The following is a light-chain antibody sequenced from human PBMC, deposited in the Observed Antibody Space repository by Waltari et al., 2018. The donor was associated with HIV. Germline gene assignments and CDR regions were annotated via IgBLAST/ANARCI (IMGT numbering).Light chain of an antibody. CDR1: KSITTF. V-gene: IGKV1-39*01. J-gene: IGKJ4*01. CDR3: QQSYTISPT. Sequence: DIQMTQSPSSLSASIGDKVTITCRASKSITTFLNWYQQKPGKAPKLLIFAAASLQGGVPSRFSCSGSGTDFTLTVVGLQPEDFATYFCQQSYTISPTFGGGTKVEIK. CDR2: AAA.